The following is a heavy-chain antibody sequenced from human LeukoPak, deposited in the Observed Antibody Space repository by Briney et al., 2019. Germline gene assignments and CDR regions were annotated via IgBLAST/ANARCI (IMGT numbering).Heavy chain of an antibody. J-gene: IGHJ5*02. CDR2: INHSGST. Sequence: SETLSLTCAVYGGSFSGYYWSWIRQPPGKGLEWIGEINHSGSTNYNPSLKSRVTISVDTSKNQFSLKLSSVTAADTAVYYCARELENTIFGVISRWFDPWGQGALVTVSP. CDR1: GGSFSGYY. V-gene: IGHV4-34*01. D-gene: IGHD3-3*01. CDR3: ARELENTIFGVISRWFDP.